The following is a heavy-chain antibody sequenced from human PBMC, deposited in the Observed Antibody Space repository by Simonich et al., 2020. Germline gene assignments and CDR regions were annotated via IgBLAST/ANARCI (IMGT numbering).Heavy chain of an antibody. V-gene: IGHV3-48*03. Sequence: EVQLVESGGGLVQPGGSLRLSCAASGFTFSSYEMNWVRQAPGKALEWVSYISSSGSTIYYADSVKGRFTISRDNAKNSLYLQMNSLRAEDTAVYYCARDFRLQLVEIGTYHYYGMDVWGQGTTVTVSS. CDR1: GFTFSSYE. CDR2: ISSSGSTI. D-gene: IGHD6-6*01. J-gene: IGHJ6*02. CDR3: ARDFRLQLVEIGTYHYYGMDV.